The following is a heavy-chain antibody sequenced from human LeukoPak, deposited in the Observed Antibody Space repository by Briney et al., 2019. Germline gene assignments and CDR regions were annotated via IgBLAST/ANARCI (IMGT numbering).Heavy chain of an antibody. J-gene: IGHJ4*02. Sequence: NPSQTLSLTCTVSGGSISSGSYYWSWIRQPAWKGLEWIGRIYTSGSTNYNPSLKSRVTISVDTSKNQFSLKLSSVTAADTAVYYCARRDTAMVIGYFDYWGQGTLVTVSS. D-gene: IGHD5-18*01. CDR3: ARRDTAMVIGYFDY. CDR1: GGSISSGSYY. V-gene: IGHV4-61*02. CDR2: IYTSGST.